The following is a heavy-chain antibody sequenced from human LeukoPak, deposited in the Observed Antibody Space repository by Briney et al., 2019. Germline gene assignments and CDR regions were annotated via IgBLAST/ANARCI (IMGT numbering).Heavy chain of an antibody. CDR2: ISPSGGST. CDR1: GYTFTSYY. D-gene: IGHD1-26*01. CDR3: ARKRLVGARGNWFDP. J-gene: IGHJ5*02. V-gene: IGHV1-46*01. Sequence: ASVKVSCKASGYTFTSYYMHWVRQAPGQGLEWMGIISPSGGSTSYTQKFQGRVTMTRNTSISTAYMELSSLRSEDTAVYYCARKRLVGARGNWFDPWGQGTLVTVSS.